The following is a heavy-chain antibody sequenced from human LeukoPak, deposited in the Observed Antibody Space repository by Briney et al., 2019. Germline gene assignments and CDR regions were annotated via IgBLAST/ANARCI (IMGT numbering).Heavy chain of an antibody. CDR3: ARERKSSGWSGYFDY. CDR2: IYYSGST. Sequence: SETLSLTCTVSGDSISSGGYYWSWIRQPPGKGLEWIGYIYYSGSTYYNPSLKSRVTISVDTSKNQFSLKLSSVTAADTAEYYCARERKSSGWSGYFDYWGQGTLVTVSS. V-gene: IGHV4-61*08. D-gene: IGHD6-19*01. J-gene: IGHJ4*02. CDR1: GDSISSGGYY.